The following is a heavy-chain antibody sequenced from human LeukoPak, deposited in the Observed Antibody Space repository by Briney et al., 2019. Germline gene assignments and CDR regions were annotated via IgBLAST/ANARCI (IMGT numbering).Heavy chain of an antibody. Sequence: GGSLRLSCAASGFTFSSYEMNWVRQAPGKGLEWVSYISSSGSTIYYADSVKGRFTISRDNAKNSLYLQTNSLRAEDTAVYYCARAGYYFDYWGQGTLVTVSS. CDR1: GFTFSSYE. CDR3: ARAGYYFDY. D-gene: IGHD3-10*01. V-gene: IGHV3-48*03. CDR2: ISSSGSTI. J-gene: IGHJ4*02.